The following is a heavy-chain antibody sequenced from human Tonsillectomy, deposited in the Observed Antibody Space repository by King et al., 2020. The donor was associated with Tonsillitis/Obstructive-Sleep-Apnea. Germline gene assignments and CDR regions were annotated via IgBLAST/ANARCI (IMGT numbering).Heavy chain of an antibody. CDR2: IKSKSDGGTI. J-gene: IGHJ4*02. Sequence: VQLVESGGGLVQPGGSLRLSCAASGFTFSHAGMSWVRQAPGKGLEWVGRIKSKSDGGTIDYTAPVKDRFTISRDDSKNRLYLQMNSLETEDTAVYYGPARGGRYWGQGTLVTVSS. CDR1: GFTFSHAG. V-gene: IGHV3-15*01. CDR3: PARGGRY. D-gene: IGHD3-10*01.